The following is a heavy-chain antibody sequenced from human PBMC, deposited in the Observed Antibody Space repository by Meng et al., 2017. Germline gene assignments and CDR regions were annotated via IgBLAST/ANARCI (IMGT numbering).Heavy chain of an antibody. CDR3: ARYPLAPYYYDSSGYYLRHWYFDL. CDR1: GGSFSGYY. V-gene: IGHV4-34*01. J-gene: IGHJ2*01. CDR2: INHSGST. Sequence: VPVDVWGGGLLNPSETLSLRGAVYGGSFSGYYGSWIRQPPGKGLEWIGEINHSGSTNYNPSLKSRVTISVDTSKNQFSLKLSSVTAADTAVYYCARYPLAPYYYDSSGYYLRHWYFDLWGRGTLVTVSS. D-gene: IGHD3-22*01.